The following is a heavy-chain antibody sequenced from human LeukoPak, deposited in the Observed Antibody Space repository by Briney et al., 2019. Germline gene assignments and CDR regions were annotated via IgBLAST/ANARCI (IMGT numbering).Heavy chain of an antibody. CDR2: INPNSGGT. V-gene: IGHV1-2*02. J-gene: IGHJ4*02. CDR1: GYTFTGYY. Sequence: ASVKVSCKASGYTFTGYYMHWVRQAPGQGLEWMGWINPNSGGTNYAQKFQGRVTMTRDTSISTAYMELSRLRSDDTAVYYCAREVDYGDYQAGYFDYWGQGTLVTVSS. D-gene: IGHD4-17*01. CDR3: AREVDYGDYQAGYFDY.